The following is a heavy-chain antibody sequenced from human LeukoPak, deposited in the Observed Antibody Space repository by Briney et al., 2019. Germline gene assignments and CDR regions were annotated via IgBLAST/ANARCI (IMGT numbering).Heavy chain of an antibody. CDR2: VYYSGST. CDR1: GGSISSSSYY. V-gene: IGHV4-39*07. CDR3: TRGAGWLIDY. J-gene: IGHJ4*02. Sequence: SETLSLTCTVSGGSISSSSYYWGWIRQPPGKGLEWIGSVYYSGSTYYNPSLKSRVTISADTSKNQFSLKLNSLTTADTAVYYCTRGAGWLIDYWGQGILVTVSS. D-gene: IGHD3-16*01.